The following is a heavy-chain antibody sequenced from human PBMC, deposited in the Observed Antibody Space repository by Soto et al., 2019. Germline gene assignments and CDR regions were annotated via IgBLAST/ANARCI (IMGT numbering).Heavy chain of an antibody. V-gene: IGHV6-1*01. CDR1: GDSVSSNIVT. CDR2: TYYRSQWFN. D-gene: IGHD6-13*01. J-gene: IGHJ4*02. Sequence: SQTLSLTCAISGDSVSSNIVTWDSIRQSPSRGLEWLGRTYYRSQWFNDYAVSVKSRMTINADTSKNQFSLQLNYVTPEDTAVYYCARLIGTSWFVGWGQGTPVTVSS. CDR3: ARLIGTSWFVG.